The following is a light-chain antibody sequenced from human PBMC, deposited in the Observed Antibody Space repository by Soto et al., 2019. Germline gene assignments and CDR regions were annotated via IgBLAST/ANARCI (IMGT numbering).Light chain of an antibody. J-gene: IGKJ1*01. CDR2: ATS. Sequence: DIQMTLSPSSLSASVGDSVTITCRASQGISTFLNWYQQKPGNAPKLLIYATSTLQSGVPSRFSGSGSGTDFTLTISSLQPEDFATYYCQQSYTTPRTFGQGTKVDI. CDR3: QQSYTTPRT. V-gene: IGKV1-39*01. CDR1: QGISTF.